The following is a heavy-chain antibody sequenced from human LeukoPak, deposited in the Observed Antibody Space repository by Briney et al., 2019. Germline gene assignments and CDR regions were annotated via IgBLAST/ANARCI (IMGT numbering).Heavy chain of an antibody. V-gene: IGHV3-33*01. CDR3: ARSARVWWFFDY. CDR2: IWYDGSNK. CDR1: GFTFSSYA. J-gene: IGHJ4*02. D-gene: IGHD2-8*02. Sequence: GGSLRLSCAASGFTFSSYAMYWVRQAPGKGLEWVTNIWYDGSNKYYADSVKGRFTISRDNSKNTLYIQMNSLRAEDTAVYYCARSARVWWFFDYWGQGTLVTVSS.